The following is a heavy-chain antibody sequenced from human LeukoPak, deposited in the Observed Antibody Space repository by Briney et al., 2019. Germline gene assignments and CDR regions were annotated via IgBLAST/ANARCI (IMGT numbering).Heavy chain of an antibody. CDR3: AKDINPFDP. V-gene: IGHV3-23*01. Sequence: GGSLRLSCAASGFTFSDYWIHWVRQAPGKGLEWVSAISGSGGSTYYADSVKGRFTISRDNSKNTLYLQMNSLRAEDTAVYYCAKDINPFDPWGQGTLVTASS. J-gene: IGHJ5*02. D-gene: IGHD1-14*01. CDR2: ISGSGGST. CDR1: GFTFSDYW.